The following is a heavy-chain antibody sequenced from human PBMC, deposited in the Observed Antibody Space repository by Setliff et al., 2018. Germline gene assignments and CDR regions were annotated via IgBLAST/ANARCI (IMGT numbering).Heavy chain of an antibody. CDR3: GKNWPWGFDP. Sequence: SETLSLTCTLSGDSIDTDIWWSWVRQSPGKGLEWIGEIYLGGSPTYNPSRKRRVTISIYKSKNQHSLDLTSVTAADTAVYYCGKNWPWGFDPWGRGALVTVSS. V-gene: IGHV4-4*02. CDR2: IYLGGSP. CDR1: GDSIDTDIW. D-gene: IGHD1-1*01. J-gene: IGHJ5*02.